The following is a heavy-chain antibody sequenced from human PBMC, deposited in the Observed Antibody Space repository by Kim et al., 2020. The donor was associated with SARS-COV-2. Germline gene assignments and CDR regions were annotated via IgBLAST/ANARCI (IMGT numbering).Heavy chain of an antibody. CDR3: ARDLIGYCSSTSCYTGAYFDY. D-gene: IGHD2-2*02. V-gene: IGHV4-4*07. CDR2: IYTSGST. J-gene: IGHJ4*02. CDR1: GGSISSYY. Sequence: SETLSLTCTVSGGSISSYYWSWIRQPAGKGLEWIGRIYTSGSTNYNPSLKSRVTMSVDTSKNQFSLKLSSVTAADTAVYYCARDLIGYCSSTSCYTGAYFDYWGQGTLVTVSS.